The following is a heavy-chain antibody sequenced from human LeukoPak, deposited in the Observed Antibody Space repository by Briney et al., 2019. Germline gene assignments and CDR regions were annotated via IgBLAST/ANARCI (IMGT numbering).Heavy chain of an antibody. D-gene: IGHD7-27*01. CDR3: ARAGFRGNWGIDY. CDR1: GYTFTGYY. V-gene: IGHV1-2*06. Sequence: ASVKVSCKASGYTFTGYYMHWVRQAPGQGLEWMGRINPNSGGTNYAQKFQGRVTMTRDTSISTAYMELSRLGSDDTAVYYCARAGFRGNWGIDYWGQGTLVTASS. CDR2: INPNSGGT. J-gene: IGHJ4*02.